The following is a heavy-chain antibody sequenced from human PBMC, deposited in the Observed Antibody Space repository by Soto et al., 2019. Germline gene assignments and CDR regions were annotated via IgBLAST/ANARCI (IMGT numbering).Heavy chain of an antibody. CDR2: MNPHNDNA. J-gene: IGHJ6*02. CDR3: ARDPYHVLMVNAPNLYGMDV. CDR1: GYTFMSYD. V-gene: IGHV1-8*01. D-gene: IGHD2-8*01. Sequence: ASVKVSCKASGYTFMSYDINWVRRATGQGLEWMGWMNPHNDNAGYAQKFQGRVTMTRNPSISTAYMELSSLTSDDTAVYYCARDPYHVLMVNAPNLYGMDVWGQGTTVTVSS.